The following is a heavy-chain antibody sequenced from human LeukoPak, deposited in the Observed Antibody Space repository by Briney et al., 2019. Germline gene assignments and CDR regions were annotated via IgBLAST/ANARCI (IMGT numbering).Heavy chain of an antibody. Sequence: ASVKVSCKASGYTFTSYGISWVRQAPGQGLEWMGWINAYNGNTNYAQKLQGRVTMTTDTSTSTAYMELRSLRSDDTAVYYCERDYYDSSGYYLVDYWGEGTLVTVSS. D-gene: IGHD3-22*01. V-gene: IGHV1-18*01. CDR3: ERDYYDSSGYYLVDY. CDR2: INAYNGNT. CDR1: GYTFTSYG. J-gene: IGHJ4*02.